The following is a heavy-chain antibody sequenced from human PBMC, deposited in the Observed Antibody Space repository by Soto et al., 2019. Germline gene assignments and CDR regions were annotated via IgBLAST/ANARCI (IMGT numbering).Heavy chain of an antibody. CDR3: AKQRAGFGSGSDPYYVDY. J-gene: IGHJ4*02. CDR2: ISGSGGTT. D-gene: IGHD3-10*01. Sequence: EVQLLESGGGLVQPGGSLRISCIGSGFTFSSNAMSWVRQAPGKGLEWVSAISGSGGTTYYADSVKGRFAVSRDNSDNALYLQMNGLRAEDPAVYYCAKQRAGFGSGSDPYYVDYLGQGTLVTVSS. CDR1: GFTFSSNA. V-gene: IGHV3-23*01.